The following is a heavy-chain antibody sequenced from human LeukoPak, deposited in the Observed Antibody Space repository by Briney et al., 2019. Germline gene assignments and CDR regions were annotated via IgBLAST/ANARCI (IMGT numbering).Heavy chain of an antibody. CDR1: GYTFTSYD. D-gene: IGHD6-13*01. CDR3: AIRIAAVGNYYYGMDV. CDR2: MNPNSGNT. Sequence: ASVKVSCKASGYTFTSYDINWVRQATGQGLEWMGWMNPNSGNTGYAQKFQGRVTMTRNTSISTAYMELSSLRSEDTAVYYCAIRIAAVGNYYYGMDVWGQGTTVTVSS. V-gene: IGHV1-8*01. J-gene: IGHJ6*02.